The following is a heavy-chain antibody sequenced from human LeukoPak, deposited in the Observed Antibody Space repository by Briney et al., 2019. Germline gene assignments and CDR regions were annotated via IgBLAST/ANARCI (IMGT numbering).Heavy chain of an antibody. CDR2: IYYSGST. CDR1: GGSISSYY. J-gene: IGHJ4*02. Sequence: PSETLSLTCTVSGGSISSYYWSWIRQPPGKGLEWIGYIYYSGSTNYNPSLKSRVTISVDTSKNQFSLKLSSVTAADTAVYYCARLRVAGYCSGGSCYMLYYFDYWGQGTLVTVSS. CDR3: ARLRVAGYCSGGSCYMLYYFDY. D-gene: IGHD2-15*01. V-gene: IGHV4-59*12.